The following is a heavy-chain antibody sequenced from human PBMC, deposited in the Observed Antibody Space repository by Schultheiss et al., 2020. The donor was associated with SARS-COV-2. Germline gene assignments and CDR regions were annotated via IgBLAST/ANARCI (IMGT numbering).Heavy chain of an antibody. J-gene: IGHJ4*02. D-gene: IGHD5-18*01. CDR3: ARERYSYGYSDY. V-gene: IGHV4-59*01. CDR2: IYYSGST. Sequence: SETLSLTCTVSGGSISSYYWSWIRQPPGKGLEWIGHIYYSGSTNYNPSLKSRVTISVDTSKNQFSLKLSSVTAADTAVYYCARERYSYGYSDYWGQGTLVTVSS. CDR1: GGSISSYY.